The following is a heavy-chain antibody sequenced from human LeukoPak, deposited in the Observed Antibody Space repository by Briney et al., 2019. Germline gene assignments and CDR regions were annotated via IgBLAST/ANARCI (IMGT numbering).Heavy chain of an antibody. D-gene: IGHD4-17*01. CDR1: GFTFRSYW. J-gene: IGHJ4*02. V-gene: IGHV3-30*18. CDR3: AKPQYPGDYVVEKDY. CDR2: ISYDGSNK. Sequence: PGGSLRLSCAASGFTFRSYWMSWVRQAPGKGLEWVAVISYDGSNKYYADSVKGRFTISRDNSKNTLYLQMNSLRAEDTAVYYCAKPQYPGDYVVEKDYWGQGTLVTVSS.